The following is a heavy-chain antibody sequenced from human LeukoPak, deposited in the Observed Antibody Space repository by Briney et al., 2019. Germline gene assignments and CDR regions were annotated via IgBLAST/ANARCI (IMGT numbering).Heavy chain of an antibody. D-gene: IGHD4-17*01. CDR2: ISYDGSNK. J-gene: IGHJ4*02. V-gene: IGHV3-30-3*01. CDR3: AREETTVTLDY. Sequence: PGRSLRLSCAASGFTFSSYAMHWVRQAPGKGLEWVAVISYDGSNKYYADSVKGRFTISRDNSKNTLYLQMNSLRAEDTAVYYCAREETTVTLDYWGQGTLVTVSS. CDR1: GFTFSSYA.